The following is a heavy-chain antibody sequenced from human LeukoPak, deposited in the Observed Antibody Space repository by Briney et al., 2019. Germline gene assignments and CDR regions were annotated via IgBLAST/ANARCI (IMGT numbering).Heavy chain of an antibody. J-gene: IGHJ6*03. CDR2: IRSKAYGGTT. D-gene: IGHD1-26*01. V-gene: IGHV3-49*04. Sequence: PGGSLRLSCTTSGFSFGEYALTWVRQAPGKGLEWVGFIRSKAYGGTTENAASVRGRFTISRDDSKSIAYPQMNSLKTEDTAMYYCTRGPVEGATPKKYYYMDVWGKGTTVTISS. CDR1: GFSFGEYA. CDR3: TRGPVEGATPKKYYYMDV.